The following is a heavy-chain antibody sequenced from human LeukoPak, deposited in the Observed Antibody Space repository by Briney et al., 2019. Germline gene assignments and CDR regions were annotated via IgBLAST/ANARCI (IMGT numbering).Heavy chain of an antibody. V-gene: IGHV1-46*01. CDR1: GYTFTSYY. CDR3: ARSRDKYYFDY. Sequence: ASVKVSCKASGYTFTSYYMHWVRQATGQGLEWVGIINPSDGSTSYTQMVQGRITMTRDTSTSTVYMELSSLRSEDTAVYYCARSRDKYYFDYWGQGTLVTVSS. CDR2: INPSDGST. J-gene: IGHJ4*02. D-gene: IGHD5-24*01.